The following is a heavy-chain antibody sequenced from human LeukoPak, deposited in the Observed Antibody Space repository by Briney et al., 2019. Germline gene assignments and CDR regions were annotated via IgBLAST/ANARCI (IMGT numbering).Heavy chain of an antibody. CDR3: ARNKINTVTTGWYFDL. D-gene: IGHD4-17*01. J-gene: IGHJ2*01. V-gene: IGHV3-21*01. CDR1: GFTFSSYG. CDR2: VSIGGSFI. Sequence: VGSLRLSCAASGFTFSSYGMNWVRQAPGKGLEWVSFVSIGGSFIYYADSVKGRFTISRDDAKNSLYLEMNSLTAEDTAEYYCARNKINTVTTGWYFDLWGRGTLVSVSS.